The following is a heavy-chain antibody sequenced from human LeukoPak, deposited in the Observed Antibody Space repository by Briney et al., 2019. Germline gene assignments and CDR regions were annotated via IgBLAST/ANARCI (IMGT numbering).Heavy chain of an antibody. D-gene: IGHD6-13*01. Sequence: GGSLRLSPAPPVDTLTKTPVSGGRQAPGKGLEWVGRIKSKTDGGTTDYAAPVKGRFTTSRDDSKNTVYLQMTSLKTEDTAVYYCTTVPRYSIRSLDWGQGTLVTVSS. CDR2: IKSKTDGGTT. CDR1: VDTLTKTP. J-gene: IGHJ4*02. V-gene: IGHV3-15*01. CDR3: TTVPRYSIRSLD.